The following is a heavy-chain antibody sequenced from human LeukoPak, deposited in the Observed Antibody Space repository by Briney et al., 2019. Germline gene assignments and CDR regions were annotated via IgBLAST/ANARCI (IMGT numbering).Heavy chain of an antibody. V-gene: IGHV3-7*01. CDR3: AETYMVRIL. CDR1: GFSFSDYW. Sequence: AGGSLRLSCTASGFSFSDYWMSWVRQAPGEGLEWVANINQDGRQKYYVDSVKGRFTISRDNAKNSLYLQMNTLRAEDTAVYYCAETYMVRILGGQGTLVTVSS. J-gene: IGHJ4*02. CDR2: INQDGRQK. D-gene: IGHD3-10*01.